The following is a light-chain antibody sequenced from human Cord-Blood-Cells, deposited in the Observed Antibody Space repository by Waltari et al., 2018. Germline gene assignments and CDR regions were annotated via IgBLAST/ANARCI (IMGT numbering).Light chain of an antibody. V-gene: IGKV3-20*01. Sequence: EIVLTQSPGTLSLSPGERATLSCRASQSVSNSYLAWYQQKPGQAPRRLIYGASSRATGIPDRFSGSGSGTDVTLTISRLEPEDFAVYYCQQYGSSPRTFGQGTKVEIK. CDR2: GAS. CDR1: QSVSNSY. J-gene: IGKJ1*01. CDR3: QQYGSSPRT.